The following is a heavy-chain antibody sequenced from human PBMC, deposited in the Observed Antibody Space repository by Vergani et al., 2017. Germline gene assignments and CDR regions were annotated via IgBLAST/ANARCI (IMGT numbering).Heavy chain of an antibody. J-gene: IGHJ6*03. Sequence: QVQLQESGPGLVKPSQTLSLTCTVSGGSISSGSYYWCWIRQPAGKGLEWIGRIYTRGSTNYNPSLKSRVTISVDTSKNQFSLKLSSVTAADPAVYYCARVAPYSSSYYYYYYMEVWGKGP. CDR3: ARVAPYSSSYYYYYYMEV. CDR1: GGSISSGSYY. D-gene: IGHD6-13*01. CDR2: IYTRGST. V-gene: IGHV4-61*02.